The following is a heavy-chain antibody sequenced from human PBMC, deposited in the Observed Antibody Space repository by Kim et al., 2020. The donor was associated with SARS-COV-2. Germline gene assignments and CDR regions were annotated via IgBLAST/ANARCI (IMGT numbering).Heavy chain of an antibody. CDR3: AKEQGPNYYDSRTAYFDL. V-gene: IGHV3-23*01. D-gene: IGHD3-22*01. CDR2: ISGSGVNT. Sequence: GGSLRLSCVVSGFTFSDYALSWVRQAPGKGLEWVSAISGSGVNTYYADSVKGRFSISGDSSTKTLFLDMNSLTAEDTAVYFCAKEQGPNYYDSRTAYFDLWGQGTLVTVSS. CDR1: GFTFSDYA. J-gene: IGHJ4*02.